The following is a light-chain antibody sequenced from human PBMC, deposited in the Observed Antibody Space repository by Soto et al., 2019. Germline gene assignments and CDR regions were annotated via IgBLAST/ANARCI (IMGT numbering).Light chain of an antibody. V-gene: IGLV2-23*01. CDR2: EGS. CDR3: CSYAGGSTYV. CDR1: SSDVGGYNL. J-gene: IGLJ1*01. Sequence: QSVLTQPASVSGSPGQSITISCAGTSSDVGGYNLVSWYQHYPGKAPKLMIYEGSKRPSGVSDRFSGSKSGNTASLTISGLQAEDEADYYCCSYAGGSTYVFGTGTKVTVL.